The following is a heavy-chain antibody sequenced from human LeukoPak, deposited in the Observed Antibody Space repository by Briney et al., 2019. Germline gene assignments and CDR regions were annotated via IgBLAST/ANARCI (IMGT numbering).Heavy chain of an antibody. D-gene: IGHD3-22*01. CDR2: VGNDEKTI. J-gene: IGHJ6*03. Sequence: GGSLRLSCVASGFTFTGHSMHWVRQAPGKGLEWVAVVGNDEKTIFYADSVKGRFTISRDNAKNSLYLQMNSLRAEDTAVYYCARGTYYYDSSGSGSDYMDVWGKGTTVTVSS. V-gene: IGHV3-30*04. CDR3: ARGTYYYDSSGSGSDYMDV. CDR1: GFTFTGHS.